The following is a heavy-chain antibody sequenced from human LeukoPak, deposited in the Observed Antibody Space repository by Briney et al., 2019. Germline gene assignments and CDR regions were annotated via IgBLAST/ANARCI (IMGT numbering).Heavy chain of an antibody. V-gene: IGHV3-23*01. CDR3: ARDPGFGWYLDY. CDR2: IYENGGTT. CDR1: GFTFRSHA. Sequence: GGSLRLSCVGSGFTFRSHAMSWVRQAPEKGLEFVSGIYENGGTTYYADSVKGRFTISRDNSKNTLYLQMNSLRAEDTAVYYCARDPGFGWYLDYWGQGTLVTVSS. D-gene: IGHD3-9*01. J-gene: IGHJ4*02.